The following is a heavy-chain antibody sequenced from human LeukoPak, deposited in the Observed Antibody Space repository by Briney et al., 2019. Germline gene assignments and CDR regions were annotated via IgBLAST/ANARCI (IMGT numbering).Heavy chain of an antibody. D-gene: IGHD2-15*01. CDR1: SVSFSDYY. CDR2: INHSGSS. V-gene: IGHV4-34*01. CDR3: PRGRPYCSGGSCYPYYFDY. Sequence: SETLSLTCAVYSVSFSDYYWTWLRQSPGKGLECIGEINHSGSSNYNASLKSRVTISVDTSNNQFSLKLNSVTAADTAVYYCPRGRPYCSGGSCYPYYFDYWGQGTLVTVSS. J-gene: IGHJ4*02.